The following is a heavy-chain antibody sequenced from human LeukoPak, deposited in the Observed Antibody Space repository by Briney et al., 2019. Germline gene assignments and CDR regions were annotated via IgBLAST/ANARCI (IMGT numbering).Heavy chain of an antibody. V-gene: IGHV3-74*01. D-gene: IGHD7-27*01. CDR1: GFTFSSYW. CDR3: VSIPGD. J-gene: IGHJ4*02. Sequence: GGSLRLSCAASGFTFSSYWMHWVRHAPGRGLVWVSRINSDGSSTSYADSVKGRFTISRDNAKNTLYLQMNTLRAEDTAVYYCVSIPGDWGQGILVTVSS. CDR2: INSDGSST.